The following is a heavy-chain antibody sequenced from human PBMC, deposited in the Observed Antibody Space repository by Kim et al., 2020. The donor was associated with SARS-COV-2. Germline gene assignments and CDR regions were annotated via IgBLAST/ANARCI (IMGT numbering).Heavy chain of an antibody. V-gene: IGHV4-31*03. CDR3: ARVYPLQPVYCCSVDSCEGKFDY. D-gene: IGHD2-15*01. Sequence: SETLSLTCTVSGISISRGGYYWSWIRHHPGKGLEWLGFTSYSGTTYYNPSLKGRLTISVDTSKNHFSLKLSSVTAAATAVYYCARVYPLQPVYCCSVDSCEGKFDYWGQGSHVTVSS. J-gene: IGHJ4*02. CDR2: TSYSGTT. CDR1: GISISRGGYY.